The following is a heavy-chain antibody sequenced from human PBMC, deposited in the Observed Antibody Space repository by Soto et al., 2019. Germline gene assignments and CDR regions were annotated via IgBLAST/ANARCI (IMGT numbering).Heavy chain of an antibody. D-gene: IGHD3-10*01. V-gene: IGHV1-69*02. Sequence: SVKVSCKASGGTFSSYTISWVRRAPGQGLEWMGRIIPILGIANYAQKFQGRVTITADKSTSTAYMELSSLRSEDTAVYYCARGGTMVRGVISPDDHYNWFDPWG. J-gene: IGHJ5*02. CDR3: ARGGTMVRGVISPDDHYNWFDP. CDR1: GGTFSSYT. CDR2: IIPILGIA.